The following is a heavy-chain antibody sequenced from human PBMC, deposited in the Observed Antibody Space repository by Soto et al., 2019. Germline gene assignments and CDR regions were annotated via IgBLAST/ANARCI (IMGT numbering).Heavy chain of an antibody. CDR1: GFSISNSSYY. CDR2: IFYSGIT. V-gene: IGHV4-39*01. J-gene: IGHJ4*02. Sequence: XETLSLTCTVSGFSISNSSYYWGWIRRPPGKGLEWIGTIFYSGITYYNPSLKSRVTISVDTSKNQFSLKLTSVTAADTAVYYCARHGSNWGQGTLATVSS. CDR3: ARHGSN.